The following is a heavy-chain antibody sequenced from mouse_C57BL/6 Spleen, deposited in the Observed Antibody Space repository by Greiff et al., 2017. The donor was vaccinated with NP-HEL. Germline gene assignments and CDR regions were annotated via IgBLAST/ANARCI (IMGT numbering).Heavy chain of an antibody. V-gene: IGHV1-82*01. CDR1: GYTFTSSW. J-gene: IGHJ2*01. Sequence: QVQLQQPGAELVKPGASVKMSCKASGYTFTSSWMNWVKQRPGKGLEWIGRIYPGDGDTNYNGKFKGKATLTADKSSSTAYMQLSSLTSEDSAVYFCVPLFDYWGQGTTLTVSS. CDR2: IYPGDGDT. CDR3: VPLFDY.